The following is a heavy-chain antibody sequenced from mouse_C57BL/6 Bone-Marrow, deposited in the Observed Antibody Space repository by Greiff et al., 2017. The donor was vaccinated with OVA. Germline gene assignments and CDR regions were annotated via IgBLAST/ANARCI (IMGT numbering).Heavy chain of an antibody. D-gene: IGHD2-1*01. V-gene: IGHV5-6*01. CDR3: NGLGYGNYWYFDV. CDR2: ISSGGSYT. Sequence: EVKVVESGGDLVKPGGSLKLSCAASGFTFSSYGMSWVRQTPDKRLEWVATISSGGSYTYYPDSVKGRFTISRDNAKNTLYLQMSSLKSEDTAMYYCNGLGYGNYWYFDVWGTGTTVTVSS. J-gene: IGHJ1*03. CDR1: GFTFSSYG.